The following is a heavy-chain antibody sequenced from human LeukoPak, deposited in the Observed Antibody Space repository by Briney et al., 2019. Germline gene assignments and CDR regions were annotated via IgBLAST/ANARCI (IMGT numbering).Heavy chain of an antibody. Sequence: ASVKVSCKASGYTFTSYGISWVRQAPRQGLEWMGWISGYNGNTNYAQKLQGRVTMTTDTSTTTTYMELRSLRSDDTAMYYCAREHGCIDYKPPGYWGQGTLVTVSS. J-gene: IGHJ4*02. CDR3: AREHGCIDYKPPGY. CDR1: GYTFTSYG. V-gene: IGHV1-18*01. CDR2: ISGYNGNT. D-gene: IGHD4/OR15-4a*01.